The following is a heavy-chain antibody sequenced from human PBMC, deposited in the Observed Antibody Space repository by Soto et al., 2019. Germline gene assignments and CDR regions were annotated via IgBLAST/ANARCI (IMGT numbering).Heavy chain of an antibody. CDR3: ARGLKGDTAMAPYYYYGMDV. J-gene: IGHJ6*02. CDR2: IWYDGSNK. D-gene: IGHD5-18*01. CDR1: GFTFSSYG. Sequence: GGSLRLSCAASGFTFSSYGMHWVRQAPGKGLEWVAVIWYDGSNKYYADSVKGRFTISRDNSKNTLYLQMNSLRAEDTAVYYCARGLKGDTAMAPYYYYGMDVWGQGTTVTVSS. V-gene: IGHV3-33*01.